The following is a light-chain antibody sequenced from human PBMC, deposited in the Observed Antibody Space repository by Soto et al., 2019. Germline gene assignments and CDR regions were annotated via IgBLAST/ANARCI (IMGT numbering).Light chain of an antibody. J-gene: IGLJ3*02. CDR2: SNN. CDR3: AAWDDSLSGWV. Sequence: QSVLTQPPSASGTPGQRVTISCSGSNSNIGNNTVNWYQQLPGTAPKLLIYSNNQRPSGVPDRFSGSKSGTSASLAISGLRSEDEADYYCAAWDDSLSGWVFGGGTKLTVL. V-gene: IGLV1-44*01. CDR1: NSNIGNNT.